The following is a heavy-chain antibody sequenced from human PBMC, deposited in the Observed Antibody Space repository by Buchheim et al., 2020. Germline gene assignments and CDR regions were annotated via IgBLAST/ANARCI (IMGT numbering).Heavy chain of an antibody. Sequence: QVQLQQWGAGLLKPSETLSLTCAVYGGSFSGYYWSWIRQPPGKGLEWIGEINHSGSTNYNPSLKSRATISVDTSKNQFSLKLSSVTAADTAVYYCARGSLGIKSRYYYYYYGMDVWGQGTT. V-gene: IGHV4-34*01. D-gene: IGHD7-27*01. CDR2: INHSGST. CDR3: ARGSLGIKSRYYYYYYGMDV. CDR1: GGSFSGYY. J-gene: IGHJ6*02.